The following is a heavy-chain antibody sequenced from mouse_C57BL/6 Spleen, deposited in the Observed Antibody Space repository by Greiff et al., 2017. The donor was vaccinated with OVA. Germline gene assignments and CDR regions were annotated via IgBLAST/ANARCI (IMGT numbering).Heavy chain of an antibody. D-gene: IGHD3-2*02. CDR2: INPNNGGT. CDR3: ARRGSSGYDY. V-gene: IGHV1-26*01. J-gene: IGHJ2*01. Sequence: VQLQQSGPELVKPGASVKISCKASGYTFTDYYMNWVKQSHGKSLEWIGDINPNNGGTSYNQKFKGKATLTVDKSSSTAYMELRSLPSDDSAVYYCARRGSSGYDYWGQGTTLTVSS. CDR1: GYTFTDYY.